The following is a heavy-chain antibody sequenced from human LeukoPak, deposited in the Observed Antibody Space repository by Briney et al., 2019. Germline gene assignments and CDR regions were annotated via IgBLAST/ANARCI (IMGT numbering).Heavy chain of an antibody. CDR1: GFTFSVYW. CDR2: IKQDGSEK. J-gene: IGHJ4*02. D-gene: IGHD1-26*01. V-gene: IGHV3-7*01. CDR3: AKEMGLEGIGSDY. Sequence: GGSLRLSCAASGFTFSVYWMTWVRQAPGKGLEWVANIKQDGSEKYYVDSVKGRFTISRDNAKNSLYLQVNSLRVEDTAVYYCAKEMGLEGIGSDYWGQGTLVTVSS.